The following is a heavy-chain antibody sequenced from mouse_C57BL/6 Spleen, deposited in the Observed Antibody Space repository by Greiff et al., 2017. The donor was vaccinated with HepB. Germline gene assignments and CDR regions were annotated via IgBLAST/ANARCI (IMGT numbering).Heavy chain of an antibody. CDR3: ARSKITTVVGDY. CDR2: INPGSGGT. D-gene: IGHD1-1*01. CDR1: GYAFTNYL. J-gene: IGHJ2*01. Sequence: ESGAELVRPGTSVKVSCKASGYAFTNYLIEWVKQRPGQGLEWIGVINPGSGGTNYNEKFKGKATLTADKSSSTAYMQLSSLTSEDSAVYFCARSKITTVVGDYWGQGTTLTVSS. V-gene: IGHV1-54*01.